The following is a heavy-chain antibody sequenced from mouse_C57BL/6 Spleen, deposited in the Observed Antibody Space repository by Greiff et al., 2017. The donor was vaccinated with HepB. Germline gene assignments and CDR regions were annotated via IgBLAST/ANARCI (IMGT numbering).Heavy chain of an antibody. CDR2: IDPETGGT. Sequence: VQLVESGAELVRPGASVTLSCKASGYTFTDYEMHWVKQTPVHGLEWIGAIDPETGGTAYNQKFKGKAILTADKSSSTAYMELRSLTSEDSAVYYCTGRHYYGSSYRYFDVWGTGTTVTVSS. CDR1: GYTFTDYE. CDR3: TGRHYYGSSYRYFDV. V-gene: IGHV1-15*01. J-gene: IGHJ1*03. D-gene: IGHD1-1*01.